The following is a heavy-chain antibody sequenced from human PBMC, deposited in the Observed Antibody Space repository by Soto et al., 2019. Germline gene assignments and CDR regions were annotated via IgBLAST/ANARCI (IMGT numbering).Heavy chain of an antibody. CDR2: ISYDGSNK. Sequence: QVQLVESGGALVQPGRSLRLSCAASGFTFSSYGMHWVRQAPGKGLEWVAVISYDGSNKYYADSVKGRFTISRDNSKNTLYLQMNSLRAEDTAVYYCAKDSATYYDILTGYYNSGGYFDYWGQGTLVTVSS. V-gene: IGHV3-30*18. CDR1: GFTFSSYG. J-gene: IGHJ4*02. CDR3: AKDSATYYDILTGYYNSGGYFDY. D-gene: IGHD3-9*01.